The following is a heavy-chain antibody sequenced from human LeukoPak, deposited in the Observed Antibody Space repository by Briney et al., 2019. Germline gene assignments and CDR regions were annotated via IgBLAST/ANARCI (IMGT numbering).Heavy chain of an antibody. D-gene: IGHD1-7*01. CDR3: ARQIHHSDMYTGTQYYFDY. J-gene: IGHJ4*02. Sequence: GESLKISCKGSGYSFTSYWIGWVRQMPGKGLEWMGMIYPGDSDTRYSPSFQGQVTISADKSISTAYLQWSSLKASDTAMYYCARQIHHSDMYTGTQYYFDYWGQGTLVTVSS. CDR2: IYPGDSDT. V-gene: IGHV5-51*01. CDR1: GYSFTSYW.